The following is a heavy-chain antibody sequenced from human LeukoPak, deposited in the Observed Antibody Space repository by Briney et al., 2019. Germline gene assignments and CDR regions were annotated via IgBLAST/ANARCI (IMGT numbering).Heavy chain of an antibody. D-gene: IGHD3-3*01. CDR2: IYYSGST. Sequence: PSETLSLTCTVSGGSISSSSYYWGWIRQPPGKGLERIGSIYYSGSTYYNPSLKSRVTISVDTSKHQFSLKLSSVTAADTAVYCCARQAISITIFGVVIAYFDYWGQGTLVTVSS. CDR1: GGSISSSSYY. V-gene: IGHV4-39*01. J-gene: IGHJ4*02. CDR3: ARQAISITIFGVVIAYFDY.